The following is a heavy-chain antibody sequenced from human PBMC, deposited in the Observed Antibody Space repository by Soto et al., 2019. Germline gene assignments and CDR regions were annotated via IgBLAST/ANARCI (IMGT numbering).Heavy chain of an antibody. J-gene: IGHJ6*02. CDR1: GFTFSSYA. V-gene: IGHV3-23*01. Sequence: PGGSLRLSCAASGFTFSSYAMSWVRQAPGKGLEWVSAISGSGGSTYYADSVKGRFTISRDNSKNTLYLQMNSLRAEDTAVYYCAKAPLYYYGWERGYYGMDVWGQGTTVTVSS. CDR3: AKAPLYYYGWERGYYGMDV. CDR2: ISGSGGST. D-gene: IGHD3-10*01.